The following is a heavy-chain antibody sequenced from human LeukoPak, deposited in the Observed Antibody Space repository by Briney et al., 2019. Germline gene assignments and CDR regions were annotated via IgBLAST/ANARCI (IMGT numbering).Heavy chain of an antibody. Sequence: GASVKVSCKASGYTFTSYAMHWVRQAPGQRLEWMGWINAGNGNTEYSQKFQGRVTITRDTSASTAYMELSSLRSEDTAVYYCASSHSSGYYYAFGIWGQGTMVTVSS. CDR2: INAGNGNT. V-gene: IGHV1-3*01. CDR1: GYTFTSYA. J-gene: IGHJ3*02. D-gene: IGHD3-22*01. CDR3: ASSHSSGYYYAFGI.